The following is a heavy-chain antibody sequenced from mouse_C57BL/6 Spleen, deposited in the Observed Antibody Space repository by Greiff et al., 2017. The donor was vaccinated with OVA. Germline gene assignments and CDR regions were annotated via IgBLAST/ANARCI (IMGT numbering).Heavy chain of an antibody. CDR1: GYTFTSYW. CDR3: ASYDYDGAWFAY. V-gene: IGHV1-53*01. CDR2: INPSNGGT. Sequence: QVQLQQPGTELVKPGASVKLSCKASGYTFTSYWMHWVKQRPGQGLEWIGNINPSNGGTNYNEKFKSKATLTVDKSSSTAYMQLSSLTSEDSSVYYCASYDYDGAWFAYWGQGTLVTVSA. D-gene: IGHD2-4*01. J-gene: IGHJ3*01.